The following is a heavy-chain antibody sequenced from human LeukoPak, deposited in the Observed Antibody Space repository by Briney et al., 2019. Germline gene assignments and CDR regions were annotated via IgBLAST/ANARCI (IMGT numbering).Heavy chain of an antibody. J-gene: IGHJ6*03. Sequence: GRSLRLSCAASGFTFSSYAMHWVRQAPGKGLEWVAVMSYVGSNKYYADSVKGRFTISRDNSKNTLYLQMNSLRAEDTAVYYCAKRGLGTHYYYYMDVWGKGTTVTISS. CDR1: GFTFSSYA. V-gene: IGHV3-30*04. D-gene: IGHD7-27*01. CDR2: MSYVGSNK. CDR3: AKRGLGTHYYYYMDV.